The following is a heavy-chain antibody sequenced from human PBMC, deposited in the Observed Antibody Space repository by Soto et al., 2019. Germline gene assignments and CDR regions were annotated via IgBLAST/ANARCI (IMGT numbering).Heavy chain of an antibody. J-gene: IGHJ4*02. Sequence: PSETVSLTCTFSVVSVSSGSFYWAWVRQPPWKGLEWIGFGSYSGTTNYKPSLKSRVTISVDTSRSQISLKVSSLTAADTAVYYCARGAQVTQYDYLGQGTLVTVS. D-gene: IGHD2-21*02. CDR1: VVSVSSGSFY. CDR3: ARGAQVTQYDY. CDR2: GSYSGTT. V-gene: IGHV4-61*01.